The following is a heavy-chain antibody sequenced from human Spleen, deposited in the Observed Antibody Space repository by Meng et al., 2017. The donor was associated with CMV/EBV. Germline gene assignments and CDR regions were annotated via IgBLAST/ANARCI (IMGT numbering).Heavy chain of an antibody. CDR1: GFTFSSYA. CDR3: AKAPWRFEELYYFDS. D-gene: IGHD1-7*01. CDR2: IRFDGSNK. J-gene: IGHJ4*02. Sequence: GESLKISCAASGFTFSSYAMHWVRQAPGKGLEWVASIRFDGSNKNYADSVKGRFTISRDNFKSSLSLQMIGLRGDDTAVYFCAKAPWRFEELYYFDSWGQGTLVTVSS. V-gene: IGHV3-30*02.